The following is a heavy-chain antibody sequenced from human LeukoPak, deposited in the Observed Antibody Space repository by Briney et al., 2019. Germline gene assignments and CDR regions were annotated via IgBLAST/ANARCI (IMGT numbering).Heavy chain of an antibody. D-gene: IGHD3-10*01. Sequence: GGSLRLSCAASGFTFRSYWMHWVRQAPGKGLEWVAVISYDGSNKYYADSVKGRFTISRDNSKNTLYLQMNSLRAEDTAVYYCAKVEESTMVRGVIDYWGQGTLVTVSS. CDR2: ISYDGSNK. CDR1: GFTFRSYW. V-gene: IGHV3-30*18. CDR3: AKVEESTMVRGVIDY. J-gene: IGHJ4*02.